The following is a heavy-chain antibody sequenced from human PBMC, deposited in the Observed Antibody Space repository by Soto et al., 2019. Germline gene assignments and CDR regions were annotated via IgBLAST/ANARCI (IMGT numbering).Heavy chain of an antibody. CDR3: AKDWAYSSSGDAYS. CDR2: ISGSGGST. CDR1: GFTFSSYA. V-gene: IGHV3-23*01. J-gene: IGHJ4*02. Sequence: GGSLRLSCAASGFTFSSYAMSWVRQAPGKGLEWVSAISGSGGSTYYADSVKGRFTISRDNSKNTLYLQMNSLRAEDTAVYYCAKDWAYSSSGDAYSWGQGTLVTVDS. D-gene: IGHD6-6*01.